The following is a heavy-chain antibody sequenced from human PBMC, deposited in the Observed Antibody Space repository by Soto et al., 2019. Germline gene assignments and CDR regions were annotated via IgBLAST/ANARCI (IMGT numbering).Heavy chain of an antibody. Sequence: QVQLVQSGAEVKKPEASVKVSCKASGYTFTSYGISWVRQAPGQGLEWMGWISAYNGNTNYAQKLQGRVTMTTDTSTRTAYLELRSLRSDDTAVYYCAREGPGYQLLYRYYYYYGMDVWGQGTTVTVSS. CDR1: GYTFTSYG. CDR3: AREGPGYQLLYRYYYYYGMDV. CDR2: ISAYNGNT. J-gene: IGHJ6*02. V-gene: IGHV1-18*04. D-gene: IGHD2-2*02.